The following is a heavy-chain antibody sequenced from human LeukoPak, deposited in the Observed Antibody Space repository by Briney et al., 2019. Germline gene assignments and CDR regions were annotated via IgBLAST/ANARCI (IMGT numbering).Heavy chain of an antibody. Sequence: GGSLRLSCAASGFTFSDYYMSWIRQAPGKGLEWVSYISSTSYTNYADSVKGRFTISRDNAKNPLYLQMNSLRAEDTAVYYCARDSGRYCFDYWGQGTLVTVSS. CDR1: GFTFSDYY. CDR3: ARDSGRYCFDY. D-gene: IGHD1-26*01. J-gene: IGHJ4*02. CDR2: ISSTSYT. V-gene: IGHV3-11*06.